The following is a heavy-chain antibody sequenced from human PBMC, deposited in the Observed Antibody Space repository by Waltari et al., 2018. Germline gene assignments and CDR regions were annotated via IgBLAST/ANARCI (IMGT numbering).Heavy chain of an antibody. V-gene: IGHV3-9*01. CDR3: AKDSSPYDYGSGGGLAFDI. Sequence: EVQLVESGGGLVQPGRSLRLSCAASGFTFDDYAMHWVRQAPGKGREWVSGISWNSGSIGYGDSVKGRFTISKDNAKNSLYLQMNSLRAEDTALYYCAKDSSPYDYGSGGGLAFDIWGQGTMVTVSS. CDR1: GFTFDDYA. D-gene: IGHD3-10*01. CDR2: ISWNSGSI. J-gene: IGHJ3*02.